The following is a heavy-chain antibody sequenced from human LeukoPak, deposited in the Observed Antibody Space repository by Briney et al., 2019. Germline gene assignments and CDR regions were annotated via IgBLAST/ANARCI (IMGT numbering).Heavy chain of an antibody. CDR3: ARDQSSVAGTTYNWFDP. CDR2: ISWNGGNI. J-gene: IGHJ5*02. V-gene: IGHV3-9*01. CDR1: GFTFDDYA. D-gene: IGHD6-19*01. Sequence: GGSLRLSCAASGFTFDDYAMHWVRQAPGKGLEWVSGISWNGGNIGYADSVKGRFTISRANAKNSLYLQMNSLRAEDTAVYYCARDQSSVAGTTYNWFDPWGQGTLVTVSS.